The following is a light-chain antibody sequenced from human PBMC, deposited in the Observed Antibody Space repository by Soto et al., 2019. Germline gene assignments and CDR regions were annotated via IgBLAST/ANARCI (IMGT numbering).Light chain of an antibody. CDR3: QQYGSSRRLT. CDR2: GAS. J-gene: IGKJ4*01. Sequence: DIVMTQSPLTLSVSPGESATLSCRASESADSSYLAWYQQRPGQAPRLLIYGASTRATGIPDRFSGSGSGTDFTLTISRLEPEDFAVYYCQQYGSSRRLTFGGGTKVDIK. CDR1: ESADSSY. V-gene: IGKV3-20*01.